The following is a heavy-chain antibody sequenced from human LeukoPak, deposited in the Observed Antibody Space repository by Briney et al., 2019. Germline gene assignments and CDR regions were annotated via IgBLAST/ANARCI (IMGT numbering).Heavy chain of an antibody. V-gene: IGHV3-21*01. D-gene: IGHD1-26*01. Sequence: KSGGSLRLSCAASGFTFSSYSMSWVRQAPGKGLEWVSSISSSSSYIYYAYSVKGRFTISRDNAKNSLYLQMNSLRAEDTAVYYWARAWQARVGLGFDYWGQGTLVTVSS. CDR2: ISSSSSYI. CDR3: ARAWQARVGLGFDY. J-gene: IGHJ4*02. CDR1: GFTFSSYS.